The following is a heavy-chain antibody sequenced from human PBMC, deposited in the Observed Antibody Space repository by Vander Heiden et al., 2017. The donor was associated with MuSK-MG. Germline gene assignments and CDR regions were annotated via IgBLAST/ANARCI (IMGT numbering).Heavy chain of an antibody. CDR3: AGDRQGGGSGSYYSYGKD. Sequence: QVKLVQSGAAVEKPGPSVKVSCEASAGPFSRYATRRVRQAPGHGLECMGGSIPIFGTANDAQTVHGIVSFTADESTSTAYMELSSLRSDNPPVHYCAGDRQGGGSGSYYSYGKD. CDR2: SIPIFGTA. V-gene: IGHV1-69*12. CDR1: AGPFSRYA. D-gene: IGHD3-22*01. J-gene: IGHJ6*01.